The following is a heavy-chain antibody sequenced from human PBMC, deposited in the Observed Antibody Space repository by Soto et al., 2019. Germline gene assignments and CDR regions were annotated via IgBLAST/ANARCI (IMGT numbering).Heavy chain of an antibody. CDR1: GYTFTSYG. J-gene: IGHJ5*02. D-gene: IGHD3-10*01. CDR2: ISAYNGNP. Sequence: QVQLVQSGDEVKKPGASVKVSCRASGYTFTSYGISWVRQDPGQGLEWMGWISAYNGNPNYAQKLPGRVTMNTDTSTSTAYMELRSLRSDDTAVYYCARDYGFGELFDPWGQGTLGTVSS. V-gene: IGHV1-18*01. CDR3: ARDYGFGELFDP.